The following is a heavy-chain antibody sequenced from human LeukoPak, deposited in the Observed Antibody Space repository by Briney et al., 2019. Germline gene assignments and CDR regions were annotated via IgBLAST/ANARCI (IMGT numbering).Heavy chain of an antibody. CDR1: GYTFTRYW. V-gene: IGHV5-51*01. CDR3: ARRANDLGPIDY. D-gene: IGHD1-1*01. CDR2: FYPGDSDT. Sequence: GESLKISCTTSGYTFTRYWIGWVRQMPGKGLEWMGIFYPGDSDTRYSPSFQGQVTISADKSISTAYLQWSSLKASDTAMYYCARRANDLGPIDYWGQGTLVTVSS. J-gene: IGHJ4*02.